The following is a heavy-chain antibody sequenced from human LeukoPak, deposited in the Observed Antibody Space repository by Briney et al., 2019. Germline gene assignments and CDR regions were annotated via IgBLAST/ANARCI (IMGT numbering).Heavy chain of an antibody. D-gene: IGHD6-19*01. Sequence: GSLRLSCAASGFTFSSYSMNWVRQAPGKGLEWVSSISSSSSYIYYADSVKGRFTISRDNAKNSLYLQMNSLRAEDTAVYYCARAGGRAVAGTYYYYYMDVWGKGTTVTVSS. CDR2: ISSSSSYI. CDR3: ARAGGRAVAGTYYYYYMDV. J-gene: IGHJ6*03. V-gene: IGHV3-21*01. CDR1: GFTFSSYS.